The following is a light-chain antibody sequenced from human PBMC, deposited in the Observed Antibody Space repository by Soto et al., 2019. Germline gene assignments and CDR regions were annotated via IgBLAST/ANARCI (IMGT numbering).Light chain of an antibody. J-gene: IGKJ3*01. CDR1: QSVSSSY. V-gene: IGKV3D-20*02. CDR2: GAS. CDR3: QQRSNWPRRFT. Sequence: EIVLTQSPGTLSLSPGERATLSCRASQSVSSSYLAWYQQKPGQAPRLLIYGASSRATGIPDRFSGSGSGTDFTLTISRLEPEDFAVYYCQQRSNWPRRFTFGPGTKVDIK.